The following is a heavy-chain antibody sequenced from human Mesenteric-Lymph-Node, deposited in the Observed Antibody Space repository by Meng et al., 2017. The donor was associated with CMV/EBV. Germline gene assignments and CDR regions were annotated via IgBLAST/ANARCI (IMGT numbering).Heavy chain of an antibody. CDR3: ARDDFGMDV. CDR2: ISYDGDKK. J-gene: IGHJ6*02. CDR1: GFLFNTYQ. V-gene: IGHV3-30-3*01. Sequence: GGSLRLSCAASGFLFNTYQMHWVRQAPGRGLEWVACISYDGDKKYFADSMKGRVTISRDNSKNTLYLEMNSLRLEDTAVYYCARDDFGMDVWGQGTAVTVSS.